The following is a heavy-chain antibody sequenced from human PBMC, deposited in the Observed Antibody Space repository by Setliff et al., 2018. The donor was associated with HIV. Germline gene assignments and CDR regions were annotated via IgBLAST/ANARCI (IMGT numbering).Heavy chain of an antibody. CDR3: ARGPPFAY. Sequence: SETLSLTCNVSGGSFIGSSFQSTWIRQAPGKGLEWIGDIAYSGTTMYFNYNPSLESRLSLSEDTSRHQFSLKLTSVTADDTGIYHCARGPPFAYWGQGLLVTVSS. CDR1: GGSFIGSSFQ. CDR2: IAYSGTTMYF. J-gene: IGHJ4*02. V-gene: IGHV4-39*07.